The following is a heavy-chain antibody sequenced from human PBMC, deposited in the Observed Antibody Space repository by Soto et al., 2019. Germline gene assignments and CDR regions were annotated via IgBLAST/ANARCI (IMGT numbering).Heavy chain of an antibody. Sequence: GGSLRLSCAASGFTFSSYWMSWVRQAPGKGLEWVANIKQDGSEKYYVDSVKGRFTISKENAKKSLYLQMNSLRAEDTAVYYCARDPGQWLVLAFDIWGQGTMVTVSS. J-gene: IGHJ3*02. CDR2: IKQDGSEK. V-gene: IGHV3-7*01. CDR3: ARDPGQWLVLAFDI. D-gene: IGHD6-19*01. CDR1: GFTFSSYW.